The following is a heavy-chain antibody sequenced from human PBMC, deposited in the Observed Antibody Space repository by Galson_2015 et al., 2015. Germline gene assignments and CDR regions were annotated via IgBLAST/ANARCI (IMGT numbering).Heavy chain of an antibody. D-gene: IGHD6-19*01. V-gene: IGHV3-20*01. CDR3: ARDSSGWYQGAFDI. J-gene: IGHJ3*02. CDR1: GFTFDDYG. Sequence: SLRLCCAASGFTFDDYGMSWVRQAPGKGLEWVSGINWNGGSTGYADSVKGRFTISRDNAKNSLYLQMNSLSAEDTALYHCARDSSGWYQGAFDIWGQGTMVTVSS. CDR2: INWNGGST.